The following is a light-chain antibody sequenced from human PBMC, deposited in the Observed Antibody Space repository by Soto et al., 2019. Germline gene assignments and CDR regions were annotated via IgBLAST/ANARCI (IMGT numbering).Light chain of an antibody. J-gene: IGLJ2*01. V-gene: IGLV2-8*01. CDR2: EVT. Sequence: QSVLTQPPSASGSPGQSVTISCTGTSSDIGGHNYVSWYQQHPGKAPKLIIYEVTKRPSGVPDRFSGSKSGNTASLTVSGLQAEDEADYYCSSRKTFAGGTKLTVL. CDR3: SSRKT. CDR1: SSDIGGHNY.